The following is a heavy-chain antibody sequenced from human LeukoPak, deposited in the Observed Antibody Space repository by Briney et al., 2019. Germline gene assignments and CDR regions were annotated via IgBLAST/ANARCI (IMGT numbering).Heavy chain of an antibody. Sequence: GGSLRFSGAASGFTFSSYGMHWVRQAPGKGLEWVAVIWYDGSKKYYADSVKGRFTISRDNSKNTLYLQMNSLRAEDTAVYYCARYGSGTSYISNYFDYWGEGTRVPLSS. J-gene: IGHJ4*02. V-gene: IGHV3-33*01. D-gene: IGHD3-10*01. CDR1: GFTFSSYG. CDR3: ARYGSGTSYISNYFDY. CDR2: IWYDGSKK.